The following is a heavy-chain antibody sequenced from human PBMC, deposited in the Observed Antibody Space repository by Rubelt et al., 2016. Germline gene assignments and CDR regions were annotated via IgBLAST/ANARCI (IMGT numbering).Heavy chain of an antibody. CDR3: ARGRGGSSSWWGRDYYGMDV. Sequence: QVQLQQWGAGLLKPSETMSLTCAVYGGSFSGYYWSWIRQPPGKGLEWIGEIKHSGSTNYNPSVKSRITMSVATSTNQCALKLSSVTAAESAVYYCARGRGGSSSWWGRDYYGMDVWGQGTTVTVSS. V-gene: IGHV4-34*01. J-gene: IGHJ6*02. CDR2: IKHSGST. CDR1: GGSFSGYY. D-gene: IGHD6-13*01.